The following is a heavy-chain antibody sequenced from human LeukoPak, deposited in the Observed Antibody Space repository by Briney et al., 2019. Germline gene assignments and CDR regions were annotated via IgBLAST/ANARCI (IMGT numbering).Heavy chain of an antibody. Sequence: SETLSLTCTVSGGSISSYYWSWIRQPPGKGLEWIGYIYYSGSTNYNPSLKSRVTTSVDTSKNQFSLKLSSVTAADTAVYYCASRGYSYTYDYWGQGTLVTVSS. J-gene: IGHJ4*02. D-gene: IGHD5-18*01. CDR1: GGSISSYY. CDR2: IYYSGST. V-gene: IGHV4-59*01. CDR3: ASRGYSYTYDY.